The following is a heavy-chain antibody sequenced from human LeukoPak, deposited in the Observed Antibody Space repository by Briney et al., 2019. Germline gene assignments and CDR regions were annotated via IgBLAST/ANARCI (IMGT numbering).Heavy chain of an antibody. CDR3: AKPYLMAVAGPNYFDY. D-gene: IGHD6-19*01. CDR1: GFIFSNYA. V-gene: IGHV3-23*01. CDR2: ISESGTGR. J-gene: IGHJ4*02. Sequence: GGSLRLSCVGSGFIFSNYALSWVRQAPGKGLEWVSGISESGTGRHYADSVKGRFTVSRDNPNDTLYLQMNSLRAEDTAVYYCAKPYLMAVAGPNYFDYWGQGTLVTVSS.